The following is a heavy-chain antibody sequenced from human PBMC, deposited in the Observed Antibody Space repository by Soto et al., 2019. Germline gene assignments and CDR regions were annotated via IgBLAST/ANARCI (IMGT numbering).Heavy chain of an antibody. CDR3: VENYYDSSGYQGPFDY. CDR1: GGTFSSYA. V-gene: IGHV1-69*13. J-gene: IGHJ4*02. CDR2: IIPIFGTA. Sequence: SVKVSCKASGGTFSSYAISWVRQAPGQGLEWMGGIIPIFGTANYAQKFQGRVTITADGSTSTAYMELSSLRSEDTAVYYCVENYYDSSGYQGPFDYWGQGTLVTVSS. D-gene: IGHD3-22*01.